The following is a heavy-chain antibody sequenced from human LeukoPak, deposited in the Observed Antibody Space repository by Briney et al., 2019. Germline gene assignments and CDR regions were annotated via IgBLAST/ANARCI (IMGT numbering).Heavy chain of an antibody. CDR1: GFAFSSYA. V-gene: IGHV3-30-3*01. Sequence: GGSLRLSCAASGFAFSSYAMHWVRQAPGKGLEWVAVISYDGSNKYYADSVKGRFTISRDNSKNTLYLQMNSLRAEDTAVYYCAGSAPNNDYWGQGTLVTVSS. J-gene: IGHJ4*02. CDR3: AGSAPNNDY. CDR2: ISYDGSNK. D-gene: IGHD1/OR15-1a*01.